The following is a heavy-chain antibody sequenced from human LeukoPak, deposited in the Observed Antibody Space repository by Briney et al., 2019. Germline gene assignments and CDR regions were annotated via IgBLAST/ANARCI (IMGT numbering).Heavy chain of an antibody. Sequence: SETLSLTCTVSGGSINSTNYYWGWIRQPPGKGLEWIGSIYYSGSTYYNPSLKSRVTISVDTSKNQFSLKLSSVTAADTAVYYCARRSYYDSSGYYSHWGQGTLVTVSS. D-gene: IGHD3-22*01. CDR1: GGSINSTNYY. V-gene: IGHV4-39*01. CDR3: ARRSYYDSSGYYSH. J-gene: IGHJ4*02. CDR2: IYYSGST.